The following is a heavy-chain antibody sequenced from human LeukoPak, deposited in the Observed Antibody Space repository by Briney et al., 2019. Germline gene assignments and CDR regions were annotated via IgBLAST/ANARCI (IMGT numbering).Heavy chain of an antibody. CDR2: INPNSGGT. CDR1: GYTFTVYY. V-gene: IGHV1-2*02. J-gene: IGHJ4*02. CDR3: ARTSGLDLDY. Sequence: ASVTVSCTASGYTFTVYYMHWVRQAPGQGLEWMGWINPNSGGTNYAQKFQGRVTMTRDTSISTAYMELSRLRSDDTAVYYCARTSGLDLDYWGQGTLVTVSS. D-gene: IGHD3-10*01.